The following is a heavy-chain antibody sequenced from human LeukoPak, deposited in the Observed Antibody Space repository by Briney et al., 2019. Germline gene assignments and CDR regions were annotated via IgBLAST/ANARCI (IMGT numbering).Heavy chain of an antibody. CDR3: AITPYSSSSFDY. CDR1: GFTFSSYS. V-gene: IGHV3-48*01. D-gene: IGHD6-6*01. J-gene: IGHJ4*02. CDR2: ISSSSSTI. Sequence: GGSLRLSCAASGFTFSSYSMNWVRQAPGKGLEWVSYISSSSSTIYYADSVKGRFTISRDNSKNTLYLQMNSLRAEDTAVYYCAITPYSSSSFDYWGQGTLVTVSS.